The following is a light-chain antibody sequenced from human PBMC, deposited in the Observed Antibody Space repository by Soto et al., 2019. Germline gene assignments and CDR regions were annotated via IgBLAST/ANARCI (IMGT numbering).Light chain of an antibody. CDR3: QQSYSNHRT. V-gene: IGKV1-39*01. J-gene: IGKJ1*01. CDR2: STS. CDR1: QSISYY. Sequence: DIQMTKSPSSLSASVGDRVTMTCRASQSISYYLNWYQQKQGRAPRLLIYSTSTLQSGAPSKFSGSASGTDFTLTISSLQPEDFATYYCQQSYSNHRTFGEGTKVHIK.